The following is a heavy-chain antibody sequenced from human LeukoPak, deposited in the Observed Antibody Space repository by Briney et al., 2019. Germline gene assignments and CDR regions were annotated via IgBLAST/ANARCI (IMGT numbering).Heavy chain of an antibody. CDR3: AKTLNPSPRVDYYYYGMDV. Sequence: GVSLRLSCAASGFTFSSYTMNWVRQAPGKGLEWVSSISGSSSGIYYADSVRGRFTISRDNAKNSLYLQMNSLRAEDTAVYYCAKTLNPSPRVDYYYYGMDVWGQGTTVTVSS. V-gene: IGHV3-21*01. CDR2: ISGSSSGI. J-gene: IGHJ6*02. CDR1: GFTFSSYT.